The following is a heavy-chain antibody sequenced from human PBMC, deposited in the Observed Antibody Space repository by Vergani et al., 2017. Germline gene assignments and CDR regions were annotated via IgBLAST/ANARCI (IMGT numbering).Heavy chain of an antibody. D-gene: IGHD6-13*01. J-gene: IGHJ2*01. CDR1: GFTFSSYA. CDR2: KSYDGSNK. V-gene: IGHV3-30-3*01. Sequence: QVQLVESGGSVVQPGRSLRLSCAASGFTFSSYAMHWVRQAPGKGLEWVAVKSYDGSNKYYADSVKGRFTISRDNSKNTLYLQMNSLRAEDTAVYYCARVPDSSWYWVSWYFDLWGRGTLVTVSS. CDR3: ARVPDSSWYWVSWYFDL.